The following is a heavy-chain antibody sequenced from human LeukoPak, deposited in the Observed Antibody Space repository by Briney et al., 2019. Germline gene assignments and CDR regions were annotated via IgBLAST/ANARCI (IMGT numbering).Heavy chain of an antibody. Sequence: PGGSLRLSCAASGFSLRSSEMNWVRQAPGKGLEWVAFISYDGSNESFGDSVKGRFTISRDNSNNTLYLQMKSLRAEDTGVYYCARGNREDVYWAVPAVEFDYWGQGALVTVPS. V-gene: IGHV3-30*03. CDR2: ISYDGSNE. CDR1: GFSLRSSE. CDR3: ARGNREDVYWAVPAVEFDY. D-gene: IGHD2-2*01. J-gene: IGHJ4*02.